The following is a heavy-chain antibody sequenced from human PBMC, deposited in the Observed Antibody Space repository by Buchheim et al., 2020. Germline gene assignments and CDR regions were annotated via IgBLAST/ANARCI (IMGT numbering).Heavy chain of an antibody. Sequence: QITLKESGPTLVKPTQTLTLTCTFSGFSLSTSGVGVGWVRQSPGKALEWLALIYWDDDKRYSPSLKSRLTIIKETSKNHVVLIMTDVDPVDTATYYCARRLRNSSGKRGFDPWGQGTL. CDR2: IYWDDDK. V-gene: IGHV2-5*02. D-gene: IGHD3-22*01. CDR1: GFSLSTSGVG. CDR3: ARRLRNSSGKRGFDP. J-gene: IGHJ5*02.